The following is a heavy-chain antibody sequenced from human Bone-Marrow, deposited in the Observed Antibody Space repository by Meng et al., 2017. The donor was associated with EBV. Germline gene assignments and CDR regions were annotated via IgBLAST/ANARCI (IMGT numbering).Heavy chain of an antibody. CDR2: IYHSGST. CDR1: GCLISSSYW. J-gene: IGHJ4*02. CDR3: AKRTTAYLFDY. V-gene: IGHV4-4*02. Sequence: LQASGPGPGKPSGTLALTCGVSGCLISSSYWWRWVRQPPGKGLEWIGEIYHSGSTNYNPSLKSRVTISVDKSKNQFSLKLSSVTAADTAVYYCAKRTTAYLFDYWGQGTLVTVSS. D-gene: IGHD4-17*01.